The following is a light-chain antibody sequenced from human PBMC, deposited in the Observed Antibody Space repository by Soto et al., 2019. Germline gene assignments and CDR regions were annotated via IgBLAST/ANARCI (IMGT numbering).Light chain of an antibody. CDR1: QSLSSW. CDR3: QKNHSLLNT. V-gene: IGKV1-5*03. CDR2: KAS. Sequence: DIQMTQSPSTLSASVGDRVTITCRASQSLSSWLAWYQQKPGKAPKLLIYKASILESGVPSRFSGSGSGTAFTLTSRSLQADAIATYHCQKNHSLLNTFGQGTKLEIK. J-gene: IGKJ2*01.